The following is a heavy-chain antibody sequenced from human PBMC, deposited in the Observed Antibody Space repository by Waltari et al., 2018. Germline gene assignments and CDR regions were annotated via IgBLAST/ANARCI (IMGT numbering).Heavy chain of an antibody. CDR2: IYHSGST. D-gene: IGHD6-13*01. V-gene: IGHV4-38-2*02. CDR3: ARDGAIAAAGTVFDY. J-gene: IGHJ4*02. Sequence: QVQLQESGPGLVKPSETLSLTCAVSGYSISSGYYWGWIRPPPGKGLEWIGSIYHSGSTYYNPSLKSRVTISVDTSKNQFSLKLSSVTAADTAVYYCARDGAIAAAGTVFDYWGQGTLVTVSS. CDR1: GYSISSGYY.